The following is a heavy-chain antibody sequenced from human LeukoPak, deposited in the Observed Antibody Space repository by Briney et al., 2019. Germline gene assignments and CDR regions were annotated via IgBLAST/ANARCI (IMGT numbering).Heavy chain of an antibody. CDR1: GFTFSSYA. V-gene: IGHV3-23*01. CDR2: ISGSGGST. CDR3: AKDLREGYYDSSGYGYFDY. Sequence: GGSLRLSCAAFGFTFSSYAMSWVRQAPGKGLEWVSAISGSGGSTYYADSVKGRFTISRDNSKNTLYLQMNSLRAEDTAVYYCAKDLREGYYDSSGYGYFDYWGQGTLVTVSS. D-gene: IGHD3-22*01. J-gene: IGHJ4*02.